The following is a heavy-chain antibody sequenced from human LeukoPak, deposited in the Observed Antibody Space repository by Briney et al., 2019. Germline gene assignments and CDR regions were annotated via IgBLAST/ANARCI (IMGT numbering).Heavy chain of an antibody. CDR1: GFTFSSYG. CDR2: IWYDGSNK. D-gene: IGHD3-10*01. V-gene: IGHV3-33*06. J-gene: IGHJ4*02. CDR3: AKEDYFGSGSYLGY. Sequence: GRSLRLSCAASGFTFSSYGMHWVRQAPGKGLEWVAVIWYDGSNKYYADSVKGRFTISRDNSKNTLYLQMNSLRTEDTAVYYCAKEDYFGSGSYLGYWGQGTLVTVFS.